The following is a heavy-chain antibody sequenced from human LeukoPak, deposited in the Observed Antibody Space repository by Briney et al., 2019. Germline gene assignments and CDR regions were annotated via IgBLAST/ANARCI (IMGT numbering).Heavy chain of an antibody. CDR1: GFTFSSYG. J-gene: IGHJ4*02. CDR2: ISGSGGST. CDR3: AKGFRYYYDSSGYYYFDY. Sequence: GGSLRLSCAASGFTFSSYGMSWVRQAPGKGLEWVSAISGSGGSTYYADSVKGRFTISRDNSKNTLYLQMNSLRAEDTAVYYCAKGFRYYYDSSGYYYFDYWGQGTLVTVSS. D-gene: IGHD3-22*01. V-gene: IGHV3-23*01.